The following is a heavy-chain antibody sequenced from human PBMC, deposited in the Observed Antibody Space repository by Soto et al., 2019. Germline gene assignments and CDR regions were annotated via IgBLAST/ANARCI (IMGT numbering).Heavy chain of an antibody. CDR3: ARDGPFISVAAPAFQYAMDV. V-gene: IGHV3-7*03. CDR2: IKQDGSEN. CDR1: SFTFSSYW. Sequence: RRLSCAASSFTFSSYWLSWVRQAPGKGLEWVATIKQDGSENYYVDSVKGRFTISRDNAKNSLYLQMSSLRADDTAVYYCARDGPFISVAAPAFQYAMDVWGQGTTVTVSS. J-gene: IGHJ6*02. D-gene: IGHD6-19*01.